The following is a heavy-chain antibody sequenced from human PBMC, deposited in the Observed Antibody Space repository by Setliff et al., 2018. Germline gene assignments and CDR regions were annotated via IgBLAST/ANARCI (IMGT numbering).Heavy chain of an antibody. CDR2: VNDDGSSA. Sequence: GESLKISCAASGFTFSSYWMHWVRQDPGKGLVWVSRVNDDGSSAMYADSVKGRFTMSRDNAKNSLYLQMNSLRAEDTAVYYCARDRGQVTVNNRYGFYYYGMDVWGQGTTVTVSS. V-gene: IGHV3-74*03. D-gene: IGHD3-16*02. CDR1: GFTFSSYW. CDR3: ARDRGQVTVNNRYGFYYYGMDV. J-gene: IGHJ6*02.